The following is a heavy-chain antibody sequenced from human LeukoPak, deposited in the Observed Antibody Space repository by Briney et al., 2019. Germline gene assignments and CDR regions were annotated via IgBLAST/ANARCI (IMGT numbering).Heavy chain of an antibody. D-gene: IGHD3-22*01. Sequence: PSETLSLTCAVYGGSFSGYYWSWIRQPPGKGLEWIGEINHSGSTNYNPSLKSRVTISVDTSKNQFSLKLSSVTAADTAVYYCARGPPVYYYGSSGYYHTVDYWGQGTLVTVSS. CDR2: INHSGST. J-gene: IGHJ4*02. V-gene: IGHV4-34*01. CDR3: ARGPPVYYYGSSGYYHTVDY. CDR1: GGSFSGYY.